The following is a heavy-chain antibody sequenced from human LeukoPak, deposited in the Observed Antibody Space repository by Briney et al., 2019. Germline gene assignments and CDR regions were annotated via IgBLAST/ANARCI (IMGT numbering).Heavy chain of an antibody. V-gene: IGHV3-21*01. CDR1: GFTFSSYS. Sequence: PGGSLRLSCAASGFTFSSYSMNWVRQAPGKGLEWVSSISSSSSYIYYADSVKGRFTISRDNAKNSLYLQMNSLRAEDTAVYYCARDRSPDYYDSSGYYDFDYWGQGTLVTVSS. D-gene: IGHD3-22*01. CDR2: ISSSSSYI. J-gene: IGHJ4*02. CDR3: ARDRSPDYYDSSGYYDFDY.